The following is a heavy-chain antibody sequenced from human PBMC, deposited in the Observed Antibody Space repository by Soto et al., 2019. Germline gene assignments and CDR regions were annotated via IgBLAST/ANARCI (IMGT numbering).Heavy chain of an antibody. CDR2: SDPEGSDT. CDR1: GYTLSELA. D-gene: IGHD6-19*01. CDR3: ARSGWIRIAVAKRNWFDP. Sequence: ASVKVSCKVSGYTLSELAIHWVRQAPGKGFEWMGGSDPEGSDTIYAQKFQGRVTMTSDTSTETAYMELESLTSEDTAVYYCARSGWIRIAVAKRNWFDPWGQGTLVTVSS. J-gene: IGHJ5*02. V-gene: IGHV1-24*01.